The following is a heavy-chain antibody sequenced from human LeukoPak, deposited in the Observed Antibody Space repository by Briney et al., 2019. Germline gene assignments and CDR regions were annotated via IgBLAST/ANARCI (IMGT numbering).Heavy chain of an antibody. CDR1: DYRFTTYG. Sequence: GASVKVSCKVSDYRFTTYGISWVRQAPGQGREWMGWSNAYSGDTDYSQNFQGRVTMATDTSTATAYMDLRSLRPDDTAVYYCVFGECSSTSCYPRRDYWGQGTLVTVSS. CDR3: VFGECSSTSCYPRRDY. J-gene: IGHJ4*02. V-gene: IGHV1-18*01. D-gene: IGHD2-2*01. CDR2: SNAYSGDT.